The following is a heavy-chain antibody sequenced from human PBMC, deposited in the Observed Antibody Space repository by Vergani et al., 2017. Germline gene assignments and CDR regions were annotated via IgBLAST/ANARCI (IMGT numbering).Heavy chain of an antibody. CDR3: ASDRAYGDNTPNGEKDY. J-gene: IGHJ4*02. V-gene: IGHV3-33*01. CDR1: GFIFSSYG. D-gene: IGHD4-17*01. Sequence: QVQLVESGGGLVQPGRSLRLSCAASGFIFSSYGMHWVRQAPGKGLEGVAVIWYDGSNKYYADSVKGRFTISRDNSKNTLYLQMNSLRAEDTAVYYCASDRAYGDNTPNGEKDYWGQGTLVTVSS. CDR2: IWYDGSNK.